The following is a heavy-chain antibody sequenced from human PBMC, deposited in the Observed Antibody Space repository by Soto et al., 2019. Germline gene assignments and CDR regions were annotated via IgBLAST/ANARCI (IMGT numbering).Heavy chain of an antibody. CDR3: ASFCGGDCSTPLWYYFDY. CDR1: GFTFSNYT. V-gene: IGHV3-30*04. Sequence: GGYLRLSCAASGFTFSNYTMHWVRQAPGKGLEWVALISYDEIDKYFADAVKGRFTISRDNSKNTLYLQMDSLRAEDTAVYYCASFCGGDCSTPLWYYFDYWGQGTLVTVSS. D-gene: IGHD2-21*02. CDR2: ISYDEIDK. J-gene: IGHJ4*02.